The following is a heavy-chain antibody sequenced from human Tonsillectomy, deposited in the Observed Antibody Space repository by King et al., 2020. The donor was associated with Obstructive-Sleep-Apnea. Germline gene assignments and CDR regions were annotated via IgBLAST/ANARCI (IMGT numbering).Heavy chain of an antibody. CDR3: AKDRRDIAAADYYFDY. CDR1: GFTFDDYA. Sequence: VQLVQSGGGLVQPGRSLRLSCAVSGFTFDDYAMHWVRQAPGQGLEWVSGISWNSGSIGYADSVKGRFTISRDNAKNSLYLQMNSLRAEDTALYYCAKDRRDIAAADYYFDYWGQGTLVTVSS. D-gene: IGHD6-13*01. V-gene: IGHV3-9*01. J-gene: IGHJ4*02. CDR2: ISWNSGSI.